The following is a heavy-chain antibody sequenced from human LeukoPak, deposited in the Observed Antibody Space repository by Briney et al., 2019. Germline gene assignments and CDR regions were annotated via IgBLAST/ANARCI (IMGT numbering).Heavy chain of an antibody. D-gene: IGHD1-26*01. CDR3: ARDLVGANHYYYMDV. CDR2: INPNSGGT. CDR1: GGTFSSDA. V-gene: IGHV1-2*02. Sequence: GSSVKVSCKASGGTFSSDAISWVRQAPGQGLEWMGWINPNSGGTNYAQKFQGRVTMTRDTSISTAYMELSRLRSDDTAVYYCARDLVGANHYYYMDVWGKGTTVTVSS. J-gene: IGHJ6*03.